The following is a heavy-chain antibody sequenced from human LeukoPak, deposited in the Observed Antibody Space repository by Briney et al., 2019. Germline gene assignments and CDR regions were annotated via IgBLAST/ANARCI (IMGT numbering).Heavy chain of an antibody. V-gene: IGHV1-18*01. CDR2: ISAYNGNT. CDR3: ARVFRGYSYGPPVDI. D-gene: IGHD5-18*01. J-gene: IGHJ3*02. Sequence: ASVKVSCKASGYTFTSYGISWVRQAPGQGLEWMGWISAYNGNTNYAQKLQGRVTMTTDTSTSTAYMELRSLRSDDTAVYYCARVFRGYSYGPPVDIWGQGTMVTVSS. CDR1: GYTFTSYG.